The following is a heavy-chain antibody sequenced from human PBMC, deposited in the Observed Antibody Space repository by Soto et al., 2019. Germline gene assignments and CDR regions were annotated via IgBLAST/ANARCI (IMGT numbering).Heavy chain of an antibody. CDR2: IYYSGST. Sequence: SETLSLTCTVSGGSISSSSYYWGWIRQPPGKGLEWIGSIYYSGSTYYNPSLKSRVTISVDTSKNQFSLKLSSVTAADTAVYYCARYPISGDYVTHWFDPWGQGTLVTVSS. V-gene: IGHV4-39*01. J-gene: IGHJ5*02. D-gene: IGHD4-17*01. CDR3: ARYPISGDYVTHWFDP. CDR1: GGSISSSSYY.